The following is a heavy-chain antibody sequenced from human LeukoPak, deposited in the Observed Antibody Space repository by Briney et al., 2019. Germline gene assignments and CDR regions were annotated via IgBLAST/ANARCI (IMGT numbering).Heavy chain of an antibody. D-gene: IGHD2-2*02. Sequence: GRSLRLSCAASGFTFSSYAMHWVRQAPGKGLEWVAVISYDGSNKYYADPVKGRFTISRDDSKNTLYLQMNSLRAEDTAVYYCARGGSLYQLLDHFYWGQGTLVTVSS. CDR1: GFTFSSYA. CDR2: ISYDGSNK. V-gene: IGHV3-30*04. CDR3: ARGGSLYQLLDHFY. J-gene: IGHJ4*02.